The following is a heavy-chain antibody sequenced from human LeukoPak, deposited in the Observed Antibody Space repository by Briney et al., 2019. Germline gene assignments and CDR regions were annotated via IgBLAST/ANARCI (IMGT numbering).Heavy chain of an antibody. CDR3: ARDFSTAASFFYYMDV. CDR1: GFIFSDYY. CDR2: ISSSGDTI. J-gene: IGHJ6*03. D-gene: IGHD2-15*01. Sequence: PGGSLRLSCAASGFIFSDYYMSWIRQAPGKGLEWVSYISSSGDTIFYADSVRGRFTISRDNAKNSLYLQMNSLRAEDTAVYYRARDFSTAASFFYYMDVWGKGTTVTISS. V-gene: IGHV3-11*01.